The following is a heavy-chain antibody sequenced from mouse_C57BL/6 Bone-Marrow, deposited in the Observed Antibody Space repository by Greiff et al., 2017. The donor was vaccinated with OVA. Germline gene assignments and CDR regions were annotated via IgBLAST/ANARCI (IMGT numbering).Heavy chain of an antibody. J-gene: IGHJ4*01. D-gene: IGHD3-2*02. CDR2: INPYNGGT. CDR3: ARGELRLPYYAMDY. CDR1: GYTFTDYY. Sequence: EVQLQQSGPVLVKPGASVKMSCKASGYTFTDYYMNWVKQSHGKSLEWIGVINPYNGGTSYNQKFKGKATLTVDKSSSTAYMELNSLTSEDSAVYYCARGELRLPYYAMDYWGQGTSVTVSS. V-gene: IGHV1-19*01.